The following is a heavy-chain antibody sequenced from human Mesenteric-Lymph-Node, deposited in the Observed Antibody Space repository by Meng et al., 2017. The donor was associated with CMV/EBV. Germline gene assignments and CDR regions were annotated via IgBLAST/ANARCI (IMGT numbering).Heavy chain of an antibody. D-gene: IGHD3-3*01. CDR2: IKQDGSEK. CDR1: GFTFSSYW. V-gene: IGHV3-7*01. Sequence: ETLSLTCAASGFTFSSYWMSWVRQAPGKGLEWVANIKQDGSEKYYVDSVKGRFTISRDNAKNSLYLQMNSPRAEDTAVYYCARDLANFWSGYYPPPDAFDIWGQGTMVTVSS. J-gene: IGHJ3*02. CDR3: ARDLANFWSGYYPPPDAFDI.